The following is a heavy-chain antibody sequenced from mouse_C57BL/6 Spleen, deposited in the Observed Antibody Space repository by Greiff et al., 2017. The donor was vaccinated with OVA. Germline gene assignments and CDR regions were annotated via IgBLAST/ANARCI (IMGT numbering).Heavy chain of an antibody. J-gene: IGHJ3*01. Sequence: VQLQQSGPELAKPGASVKISCKASGYTFTDYYMNWVKQSHGKSLEWIGDINPNNGGTSYNQKFKGKATLTVDKSSSTAYMELRSLTSEDSAVYCCARSVGNSNSAWFAYWGQGTLVTVSA. CDR2: INPNNGGT. V-gene: IGHV1-26*01. D-gene: IGHD2-5*01. CDR1: GYTFTDYY. CDR3: ARSVGNSNSAWFAY.